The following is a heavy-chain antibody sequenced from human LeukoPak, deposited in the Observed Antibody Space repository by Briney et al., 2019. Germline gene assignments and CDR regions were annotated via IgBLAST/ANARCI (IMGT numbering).Heavy chain of an antibody. CDR3: ARDRGYTQDY. J-gene: IGHJ4*02. CDR2: ISYDGSNK. Sequence: GRSLRLSCAASGFTFSSYAMHWVRQAPGKGLEWVAVISYDGSNKYYADSVKGRFTISRDNAKNTLYLQMNSLRAEDTAVYYCARDRGYTQDYWGQGTLVTVSS. D-gene: IGHD5-12*01. V-gene: IGHV3-30-3*01. CDR1: GFTFSSYA.